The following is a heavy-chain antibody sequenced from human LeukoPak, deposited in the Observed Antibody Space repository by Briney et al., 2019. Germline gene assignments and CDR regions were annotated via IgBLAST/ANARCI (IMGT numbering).Heavy chain of an antibody. CDR1: GSTFSSYA. Sequence: GGSLRLSCAASGSTFSSYAMSWVRQAPGKGLEAVSAISGSGGSTYYADSVKGRFTISRDNSKNTLYLQMDSLRAEDTAVYYCAKDCDRHIVVVTAIPCYWGQGTLVTVSS. J-gene: IGHJ4*02. D-gene: IGHD2-21*02. CDR2: ISGSGGST. V-gene: IGHV3-23*01. CDR3: AKDCDRHIVVVTAIPCY.